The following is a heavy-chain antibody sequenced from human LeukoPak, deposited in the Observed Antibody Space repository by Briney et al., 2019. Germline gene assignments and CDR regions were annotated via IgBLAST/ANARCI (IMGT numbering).Heavy chain of an antibody. CDR1: EFSFRSNY. D-gene: IGHD6-13*01. J-gene: IGHJ3*02. Sequence: GGSLRLSCTAFEFSFRSNYITWLRQAPGKGLEWVSVIYSDDNTYYTDSVKGRFTISRENSKNTVFLQMNSLTADDTAVYYCAKDKLTAAGNAFDIWGQGTMVIVSS. CDR2: IYSDDNT. V-gene: IGHV3-53*05. CDR3: AKDKLTAAGNAFDI.